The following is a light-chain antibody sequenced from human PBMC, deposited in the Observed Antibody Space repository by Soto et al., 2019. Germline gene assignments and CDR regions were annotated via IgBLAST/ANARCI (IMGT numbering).Light chain of an antibody. CDR3: QQYDNVPIT. Sequence: DIQLTQSPSSLSASVGDRITITCQASQDIGNYLNWYQQKPGKAPKLLIYDAFTLESGVPSRSSGSGSGTDFTFTISSLQPEDFATYYCQQYDNVPITFGQGTRLEIK. CDR1: QDIGNY. CDR2: DAF. J-gene: IGKJ5*01. V-gene: IGKV1-33*01.